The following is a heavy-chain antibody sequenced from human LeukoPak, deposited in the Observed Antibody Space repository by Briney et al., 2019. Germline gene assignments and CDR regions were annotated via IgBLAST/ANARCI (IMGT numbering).Heavy chain of an antibody. J-gene: IGHJ4*02. V-gene: IGHV3-48*01. Sequence: GGSLRLSCAASGFTFGSYGMNWFRQAPGKGLEWVSYISGGTIHYADSVKGRFAISRDNAKNELYLQMNGLRAEDTAVYYCARDQRGDRKDYWGQGTLVTVSS. CDR1: GFTFGSYG. CDR3: ARDQRGDRKDY. CDR2: ISGGTI. D-gene: IGHD3-10*01.